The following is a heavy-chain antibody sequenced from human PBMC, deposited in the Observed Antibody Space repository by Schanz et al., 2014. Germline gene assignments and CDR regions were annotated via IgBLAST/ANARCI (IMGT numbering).Heavy chain of an antibody. CDR3: AKSQGSSFDS. CDR2: IYIGGNT. V-gene: IGHV3-53*01. D-gene: IGHD6-13*01. CDR1: GFSVGNKY. J-gene: IGHJ4*02. Sequence: EVQLLESGGGLVQPGGSLRLSCAASGFSVGNKYMNWVRQAPGKGLEWVSFIYIGGNTYYADSVRGRFTMSRDNSKNTLYLQMNSLRAGDAAVYYCAKSQGSSFDSWGQGTLVTVSS.